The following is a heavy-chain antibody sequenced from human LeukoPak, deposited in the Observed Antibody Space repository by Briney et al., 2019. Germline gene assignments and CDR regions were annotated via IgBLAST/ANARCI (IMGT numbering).Heavy chain of an antibody. CDR2: IYYSGST. CDR3: ARGDYYDSSGYYFNAFDI. V-gene: IGHV4-59*01. Sequence: PSETLSLTCIVSGGAISSYYWSWIRQPPGKGLEWIGYIYYSGSTNYNPSLKSRVTISVDTSKSQFSLKLSSVTAADTAVYYCARGDYYDSSGYYFNAFDIWGQGTMVTVSS. CDR1: GGAISSYY. J-gene: IGHJ3*02. D-gene: IGHD3-22*01.